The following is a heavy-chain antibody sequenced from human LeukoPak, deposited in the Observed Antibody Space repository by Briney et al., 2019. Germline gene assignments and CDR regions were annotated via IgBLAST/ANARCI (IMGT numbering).Heavy chain of an antibody. Sequence: GASVKVSCKVSGYTFTGYYMHWVRQAPGQGLEWMGWINPNSGGTNYAQKFQGRVTMTRDTSIITAYMELSRLRSDDTAVYYCATAWWFYSEFVVVPAAEVGFDPWGQGTLVTVSA. V-gene: IGHV1-2*02. J-gene: IGHJ5*02. D-gene: IGHD2-2*01. CDR3: ATAWWFYSEFVVVPAAEVGFDP. CDR1: GYTFTGYY. CDR2: INPNSGGT.